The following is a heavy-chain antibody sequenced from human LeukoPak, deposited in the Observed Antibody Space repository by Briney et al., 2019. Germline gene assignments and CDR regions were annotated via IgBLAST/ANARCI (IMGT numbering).Heavy chain of an antibody. D-gene: IGHD2/OR15-2a*01. CDR1: GFTFSSYG. CDR3: ATGRGYFAIHYYMDV. J-gene: IGHJ6*03. V-gene: IGHV3-30*02. Sequence: GGSLRLSCAASGFTFSSYGMHWVRQAPDKGLEWVAFIRYDGSVQYYTDSVTGRFTISRDNSKSALYLQMDSLRDEDTAVYSCATGRGYFAIHYYMDVWGKGTTVTVSS. CDR2: IRYDGSVQ.